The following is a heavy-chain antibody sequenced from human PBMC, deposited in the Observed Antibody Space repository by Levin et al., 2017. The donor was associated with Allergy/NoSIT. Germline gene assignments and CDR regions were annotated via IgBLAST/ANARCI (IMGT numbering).Heavy chain of an antibody. Sequence: GESLKISCAASGFTVSSNYMSWVRQAPGKGLEWVSVIYSGGSTYYADSVKGRFTISRDNSKNTLYLQMNSLRAEDTAVYYCASSANVDTAMATWYYFDYWGQGTLVTVSS. CDR3: ASSANVDTAMATWYYFDY. D-gene: IGHD5-18*01. CDR2: IYSGGST. J-gene: IGHJ4*02. CDR1: GFTVSSNY. V-gene: IGHV3-53*01.